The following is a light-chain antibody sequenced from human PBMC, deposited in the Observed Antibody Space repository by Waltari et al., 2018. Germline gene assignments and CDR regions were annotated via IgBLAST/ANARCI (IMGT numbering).Light chain of an antibody. Sequence: QSALTQPASVPGSPRQSITISCPGTSIAVGAYTSVSWYQQHPGKAPKLMIYDVSNPPSGVSNRFSGSKSGNTATLTISGLQAEDEADYYCSSYTSSSTVVFGGGTKLTVL. CDR1: SIAVGAYTS. J-gene: IGLJ2*01. CDR2: DVS. V-gene: IGLV2-14*03. CDR3: SSYTSSSTVV.